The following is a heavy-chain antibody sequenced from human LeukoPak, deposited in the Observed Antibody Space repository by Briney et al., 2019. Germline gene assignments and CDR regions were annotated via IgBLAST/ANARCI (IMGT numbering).Heavy chain of an antibody. CDR3: TRLRGYSYGDDY. CDR1: GFTFSGSA. Sequence: PGGSLRLSCAASGFTFSGSAMHWVRQASGKGLEWAGRIRSKANSYATACAASVKGRFTISRDDSKNTAYLQMNSLKTEDTAVYYCTRLRGYSYGDDYWGQGTLVTVSS. V-gene: IGHV3-73*01. J-gene: IGHJ4*02. D-gene: IGHD5-18*01. CDR2: IRSKANSYAT.